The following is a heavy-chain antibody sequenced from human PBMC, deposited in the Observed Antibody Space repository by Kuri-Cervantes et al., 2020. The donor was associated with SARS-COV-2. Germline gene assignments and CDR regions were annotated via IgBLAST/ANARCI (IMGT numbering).Heavy chain of an antibody. J-gene: IGHJ6*02. CDR1: GFTFSDYE. V-gene: IGHV3-48*03. CDR2: ITGSGDTI. Sequence: GGSLRLSCAASGFTFSDYEMNWVRQAPGKGLEWVSYITGSGDTIYYADSVRGRFTISRDNAKNSLYLQMNSLRAEDTAVYYCATIAAAENLYYYYGMDVWGQGTTVTVSS. D-gene: IGHD6-13*01. CDR3: ATIAAAENLYYYYGMDV.